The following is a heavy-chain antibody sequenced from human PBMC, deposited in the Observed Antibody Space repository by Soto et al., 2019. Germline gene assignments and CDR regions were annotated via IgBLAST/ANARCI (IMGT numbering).Heavy chain of an antibody. CDR2: TSHDGVT. CDR1: SGSIDNVYW. V-gene: IGHV4-4*02. Sequence: SETLSLTCAVSSGSIDNVYWWSWVRQSPGKGLEWIGETSHDGVTNYNPSLEGRVTISIDKSKNQFYLDLNSVTAADTAMYYCARGFYDSRGHSSPFAYWGQGIVVTVSS. D-gene: IGHD3-22*01. J-gene: IGHJ4*02. CDR3: ARGFYDSRGHSSPFAY.